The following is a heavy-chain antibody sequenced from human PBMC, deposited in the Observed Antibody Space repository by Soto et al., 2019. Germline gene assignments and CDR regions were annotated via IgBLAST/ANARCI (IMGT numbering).Heavy chain of an antibody. V-gene: IGHV4-59*01. CDR3: ARGTRALITSFFAY. J-gene: IGHJ4*02. D-gene: IGHD1-20*01. Sequence: AESLSLTCTVSGDAISDYYWRWVRQTPGRGLEWIGCVHGSGSTDYNPSLKGRVTISLHTSKSQFSLSLRPATAADTATYYCARGTRALITSFFAYWGQGIPVTVSS. CDR2: VHGSGST. CDR1: GDAISDYY.